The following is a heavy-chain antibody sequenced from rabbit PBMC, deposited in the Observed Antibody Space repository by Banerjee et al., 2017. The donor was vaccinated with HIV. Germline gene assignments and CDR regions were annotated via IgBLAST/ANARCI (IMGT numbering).Heavy chain of an antibody. CDR3: ARGDDYGDYVGDYFNL. D-gene: IGHD2-1*01. CDR1: GFSFSSTYY. CDR2: IYTGSGST. V-gene: IGHV1S45*01. Sequence: QEQLEESGGDLVKPEGSLTLTCTASGFSFSSTYYMCWVRQAPGKGLEWIACIYTGSGSTYYASWAKGRFTISKASSTTVTLQMTSLTAADTATYFCARGDDYGDYVGDYFNLWGPGTLVTVS. J-gene: IGHJ4*01.